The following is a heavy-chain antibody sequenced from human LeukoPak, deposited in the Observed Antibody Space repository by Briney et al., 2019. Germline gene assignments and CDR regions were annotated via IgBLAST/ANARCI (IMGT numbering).Heavy chain of an antibody. J-gene: IGHJ6*03. CDR2: IRSKAYGGTT. Sequence: GGSLRLSCTASGFTFGDYAMSWVRQAPGKGLEWVGFIRSKAYGGTTEYAASVKGRFTISRDDSKSIAYLQMNSLKTEDTAVYYCTRVGWFGEDYYYYYMDVWGKGTTVTISS. CDR3: TRVGWFGEDYYYYYMDV. D-gene: IGHD3-10*01. CDR1: GFTFGDYA. V-gene: IGHV3-49*04.